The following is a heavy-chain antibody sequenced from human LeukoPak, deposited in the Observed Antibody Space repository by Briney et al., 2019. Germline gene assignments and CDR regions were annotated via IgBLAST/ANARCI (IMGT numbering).Heavy chain of an antibody. Sequence: ASVKVSCKASGYTFTSYDISWVRQAPGQGLEWMGWINAYNGNTNYAQKLQGRVTMTTDTSTSTAYMELRSLRSDDTAVYYCARDRFTWLRVSVVVAAIPDYWGQGTLVTVSS. CDR3: ARDRFTWLRVSVVVAAIPDY. CDR1: GYTFTSYD. V-gene: IGHV1-18*01. CDR2: INAYNGNT. D-gene: IGHD2-21*02. J-gene: IGHJ4*02.